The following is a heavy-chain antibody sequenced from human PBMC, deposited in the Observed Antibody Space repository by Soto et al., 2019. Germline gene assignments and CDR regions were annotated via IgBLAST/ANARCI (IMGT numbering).Heavy chain of an antibody. CDR1: GGSVSSGSYY. V-gene: IGHV4-61*01. D-gene: IGHD5-12*01. Sequence: SETLSLTCTVSGGSVSSGSYYWSWIRQPPGKGLEWIGYIYYSGSTNYNPSLKSRVTISVDTSKNQFSLKLSSVTAADTAVYYCARSRDGYIYNWFDPWGQGTLVTVSS. CDR2: IYYSGST. J-gene: IGHJ5*02. CDR3: ARSRDGYIYNWFDP.